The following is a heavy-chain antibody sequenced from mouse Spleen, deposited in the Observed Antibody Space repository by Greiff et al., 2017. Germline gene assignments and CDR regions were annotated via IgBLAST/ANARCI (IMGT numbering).Heavy chain of an antibody. CDR2: IDPSDSYT. Sequence: QVQLQQPGAELVRPGTSVKLSCKASGYTFTSYWMHWVKQRPGQGLEWIGVIDPSDSYTNYNQKFKGKATLTVDTSSSTAYMQLSSLTSEDSAVYYCARLGWEHFDYWGQGTTLTVSS. D-gene: IGHD3-3*01. CDR1: GYTFTSYW. V-gene: IGHV1-59*01. J-gene: IGHJ2*01. CDR3: ARLGWEHFDY.